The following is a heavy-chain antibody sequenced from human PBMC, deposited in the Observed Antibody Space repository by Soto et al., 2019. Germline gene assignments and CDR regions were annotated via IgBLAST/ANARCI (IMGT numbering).Heavy chain of an antibody. V-gene: IGHV4-30-2*01. J-gene: IGHJ4*02. CDR1: GGSTSSGGYS. CDR2: ISHSGST. CDR3: ARGGLLPDY. D-gene: IGHD6-19*01. Sequence: QLQLQESGSGLVKPSQTLSLPCAVSGGSTSSGGYSWSWLRQPPGKGLEWIGYISHSGSTYYNPSLKSRVTISVDTSKNQCSLRLSSVTAADTAVYYCARGGLLPDYWGQGTLVTVSS.